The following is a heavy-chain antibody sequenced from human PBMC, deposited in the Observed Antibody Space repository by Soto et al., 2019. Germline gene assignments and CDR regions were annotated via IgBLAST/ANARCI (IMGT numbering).Heavy chain of an antibody. V-gene: IGHV4-39*01. J-gene: IGHJ4*02. CDR3: ARHIDY. CDR2: IYYIGST. Sequence: PSETLSLTFTVSGGSISSSSYYWSRIRQAPGKGLEWIGRIYYIGSTYYNPSLKSRITISVDTSKNQFSLKLRSVTAADTAVYYCARHIDYWGQGTLVTVSS. CDR1: GGSISSSSYY.